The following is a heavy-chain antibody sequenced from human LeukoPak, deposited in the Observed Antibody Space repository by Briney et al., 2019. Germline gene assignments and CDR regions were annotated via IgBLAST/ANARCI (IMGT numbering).Heavy chain of an antibody. D-gene: IGHD7-27*01. CDR2: INHSGST. CDR3: ARGPKLGRWGLHDRGAFDI. J-gene: IGHJ3*02. V-gene: IGHV4-34*01. Sequence: PSETLSLTCAVYGGSFSGYYWSWIRQPPQPPGRGLEWIGEINHSGSTNYNPSLKSRVTISVDTSKNQFSLKLSSVTAADTAVYCCARGPKLGRWGLHDRGAFDIWGQGTMVTVSS. CDR1: GGSFSGYY.